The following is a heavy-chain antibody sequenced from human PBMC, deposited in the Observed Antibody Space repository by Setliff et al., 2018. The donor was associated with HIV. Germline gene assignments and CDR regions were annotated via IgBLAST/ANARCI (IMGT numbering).Heavy chain of an antibody. V-gene: IGHV1-69*13. Sequence: ASVKVSCKASGGTFSTHSISWVRQAPGQGLEWMGGIIPIFGTTNYARKFQGRVTITADDSTSTAYMDLNNLRSEDTAVYYCARESGICGGDCHYAFDMWGHGTRVTVS. CDR1: GGTFSTHS. CDR3: ARESGICGGDCHYAFDM. J-gene: IGHJ3*02. CDR2: IIPIFGTT. D-gene: IGHD2-21*02.